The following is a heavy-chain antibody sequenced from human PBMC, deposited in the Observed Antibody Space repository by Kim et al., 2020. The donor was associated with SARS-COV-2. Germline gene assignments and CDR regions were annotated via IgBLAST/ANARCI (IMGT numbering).Heavy chain of an antibody. CDR3: TRAGDSSGYYNY. V-gene: IGHV3-73*01. CDR2: IRSKANSYAT. CDR1: GFTFSGSA. Sequence: GGSLRLSCAASGFTFSGSAMHWVRQASGKGLEWVGRIRSKANSYATAYAASVKGRFTISRDDSKNTAYLQMNSLKTEDTAVYYCTRAGDSSGYYNYWGQGTLVTVSS. J-gene: IGHJ4*02. D-gene: IGHD3-22*01.